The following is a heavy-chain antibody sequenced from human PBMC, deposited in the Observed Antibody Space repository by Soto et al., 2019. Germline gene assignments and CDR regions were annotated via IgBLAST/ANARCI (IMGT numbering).Heavy chain of an antibody. D-gene: IGHD3-3*01. CDR3: AGKGWRFGVVPRGGLAT. J-gene: IGHJ5*02. CDR2: IYPSGTT. Sequence: PSETLSLTCAVSGGSINSSNWWTWVRQTPGQGLEWIGEIYPSGTTNYNPSLKTRVTISLDKSTNPFSLRLTSVTAADTAVYYCAGKGWRFGVVPRGGLATWGQGSLVTVSS. V-gene: IGHV4-4*02. CDR1: GGSINSSNW.